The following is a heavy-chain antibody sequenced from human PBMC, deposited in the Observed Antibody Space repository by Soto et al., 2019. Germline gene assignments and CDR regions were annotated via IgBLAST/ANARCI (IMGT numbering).Heavy chain of an antibody. D-gene: IGHD3-22*01. J-gene: IGHJ4*02. V-gene: IGHV4-31*03. Sequence: SETLSLTCTVSGGSISSGGYYWTWIRQHPGKGLEWIGYIYYSGSTYYNPSLKSRVTISVDTSKNQFSLKLSSVTAADTALFYFEKDAGSRMVVVVVPDGGQGTLVPVSS. CDR2: IYYSGST. CDR3: EKDAGSRMVVVVVPD. CDR1: GGSISSGGYY.